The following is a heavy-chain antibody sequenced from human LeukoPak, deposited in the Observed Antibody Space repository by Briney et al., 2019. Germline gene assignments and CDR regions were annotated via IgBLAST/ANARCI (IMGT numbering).Heavy chain of an antibody. J-gene: IGHJ4*02. Sequence: PSETLSLTCTVSGGSISSSSYYWGWIRQPPGKGLEWIGSIYYSGSTYYNPSLKSRVTISVDTSKNQFSLKLSSVTAADTAVYYCARAHHGGSSQTLVPFDYWGQGTLVTVSS. CDR3: ARAHHGGSSQTLVPFDY. CDR1: GGSISSSSYY. CDR2: IYYSGST. V-gene: IGHV4-39*01. D-gene: IGHD2-15*01.